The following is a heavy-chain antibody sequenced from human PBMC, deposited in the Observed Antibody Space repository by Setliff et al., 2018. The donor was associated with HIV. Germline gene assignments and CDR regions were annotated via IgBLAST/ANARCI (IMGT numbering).Heavy chain of an antibody. D-gene: IGHD3-22*01. CDR3: ARYRDSSDPGFYYMDI. Sequence: ASVKVSCKTSGYTYTDSRITWVRQAPGQGLEWMGWIDSFKGNTKYAQKFQGRVTMITDTSTNTAYMELKSLRSDDTAVYYCARYRDSSDPGFYYMDIWGKGTTVT. CDR2: IDSFKGNT. CDR1: GYTYTDSR. J-gene: IGHJ6*03. V-gene: IGHV1-18*01.